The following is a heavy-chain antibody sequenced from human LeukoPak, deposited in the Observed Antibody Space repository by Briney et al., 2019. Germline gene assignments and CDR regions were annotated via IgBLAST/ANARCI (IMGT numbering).Heavy chain of an antibody. J-gene: IGHJ4*02. CDR1: GGSISSGSYY. CDR2: ISTSGST. D-gene: IGHD2-2*02. CDR3: ARQYQLLYPDY. Sequence: PSETLSLTCTVSGGSISSGSYYWSWIRQPAGKGLEWIGRISTSGSTIYNPSLKSRVTISADTSKNQFSLTLSSVTAADTAVYYCARQYQLLYPDYWGQGTLVTVSS. V-gene: IGHV4-61*02.